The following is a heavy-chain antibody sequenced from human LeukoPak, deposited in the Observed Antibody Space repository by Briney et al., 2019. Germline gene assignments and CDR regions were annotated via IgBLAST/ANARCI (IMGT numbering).Heavy chain of an antibody. J-gene: IGHJ1*01. Sequence: GGSLRLSCVVSGFTFNRCWMNWVRQAPGKGLEWVAHINPDGRDTYYVDSVKGRFTISRDNAQNSMYLQMNSLRVEDAAVYYCTSWGDSTAEYFQRWGQGTLVTVSS. D-gene: IGHD2-21*02. V-gene: IGHV3-7*01. CDR2: INPDGRDT. CDR1: GFTFNRCW. CDR3: TSWGDSTAEYFQR.